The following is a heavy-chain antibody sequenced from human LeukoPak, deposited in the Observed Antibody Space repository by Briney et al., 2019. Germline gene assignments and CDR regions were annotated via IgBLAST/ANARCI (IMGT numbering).Heavy chain of an antibody. Sequence: GGSLRLSCAASGFTFSSYGMHWVRQAPGKGLEWVAVISYDGSNKYYADSVKGRFTISRDNSKNTLYLQMNSLRAEDTAVYYCARTDTAVVPVDWGQGTLVTVSS. D-gene: IGHD2-2*01. CDR2: ISYDGSNK. J-gene: IGHJ4*02. V-gene: IGHV3-30*03. CDR3: ARTDTAVVPVD. CDR1: GFTFSSYG.